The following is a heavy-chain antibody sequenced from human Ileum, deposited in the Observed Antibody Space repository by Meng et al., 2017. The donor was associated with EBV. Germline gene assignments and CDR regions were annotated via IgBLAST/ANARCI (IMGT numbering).Heavy chain of an antibody. J-gene: IGHJ4*02. D-gene: IGHD3-16*01. Sequence: VRLQAWGPGLVTHSKPPSLPCFGSGGSVRRDSYNWSWIRESPGGELEWIGHTNGSDINYSPSFQSRVTISIDTAKNQLFLKLTPVTAADTAMYYGAYYRVGRGGVGSWGQGTLVTVSS. V-gene: IGHV4-61*01. CDR3: AYYRVGRGGVGS. CDR1: GGSVRRDSYN. CDR2: TNGSDI.